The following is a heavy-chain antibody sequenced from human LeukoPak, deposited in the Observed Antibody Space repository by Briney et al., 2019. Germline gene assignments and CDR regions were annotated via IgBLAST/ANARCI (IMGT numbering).Heavy chain of an antibody. CDR1: GFTFSGYS. CDR2: ISSRGTTI. D-gene: IGHD5-18*01. Sequence: PGGSLRLSCAASGFTFSGYSMNWVRQAPGKGLEWVSYISSRGTTIYYADSVKGRFTISRDNAKNTLYLQMNSLRAEDTALYYCARDRGVDTAMVNWFDPWGQGTLVTVSS. V-gene: IGHV3-48*01. J-gene: IGHJ5*02. CDR3: ARDRGVDTAMVNWFDP.